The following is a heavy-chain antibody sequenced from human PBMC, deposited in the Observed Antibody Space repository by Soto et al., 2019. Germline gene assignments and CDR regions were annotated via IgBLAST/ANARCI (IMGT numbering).Heavy chain of an antibody. CDR3: AKGRDSGWHRQPFDY. Sequence: QVPLVESGGGVVQPGRSLRLSCAASGFTFSSYGMHWVRQAPGKGLEWVAVISYDENNKYYADSVKGRFSISRDNSKYTLYLQMNSLGAEDTAVYYCAKGRDSGWHRQPFDYWGQGTLVTVSS. CDR1: GFTFSSYG. D-gene: IGHD6-19*01. J-gene: IGHJ4*02. V-gene: IGHV3-30*18. CDR2: ISYDENNK.